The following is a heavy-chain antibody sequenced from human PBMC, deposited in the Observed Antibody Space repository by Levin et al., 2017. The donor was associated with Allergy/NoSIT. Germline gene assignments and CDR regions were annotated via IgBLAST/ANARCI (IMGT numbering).Heavy chain of an antibody. CDR1: GYPFTSFG. CDR2: ISARSGNT. Sequence: ASVKVSCKASGYPFTSFGINWVRQAPGQGLEWMGWISARSGNTNYAQRLQGRVNMTRDTSTSTAHMELRSLRSYDTAVYYCARDMGTPSIYYYYGLDVWGQGTTVIVSS. J-gene: IGHJ6*02. CDR3: ARDMGTPSIYYYYGLDV. D-gene: IGHD7-27*01. V-gene: IGHV1-18*01.